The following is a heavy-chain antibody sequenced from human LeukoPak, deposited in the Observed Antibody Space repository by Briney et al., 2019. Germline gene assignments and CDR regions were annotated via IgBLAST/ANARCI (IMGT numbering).Heavy chain of an antibody. J-gene: IGHJ4*02. CDR2: ISGGGDAT. V-gene: IGHV3-23*01. CDR1: GFTFSDYY. CDR3: VRHDFWSGFKGGDY. D-gene: IGHD3-3*01. Sequence: GGSLRLSCAASGFTFSDYYMSWVRQAPGKGLEWVSTISGGGDATYYADSVKGRFTISRDNSKNTLYLQMNNLRAEDTAFYYCVRHDFWSGFKGGDYWGQGTLVTVSS.